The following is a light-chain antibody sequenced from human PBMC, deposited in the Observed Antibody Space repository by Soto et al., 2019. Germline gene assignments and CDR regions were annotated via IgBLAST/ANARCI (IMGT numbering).Light chain of an antibody. CDR1: SSDVGIYNY. J-gene: IGLJ2*01. V-gene: IGLV2-14*01. CDR3: SSYTTSSTLV. Sequence: QSALTQHASVSGSPGQSITISCTGTSSDVGIYNYVSWYQQHPGKAPKVMIYEVTNRPSGVSNRFSGSKSGNTASLTISGLQAEDEAEYYCSSYTTSSTLVFGGGTKLTVL. CDR2: EVT.